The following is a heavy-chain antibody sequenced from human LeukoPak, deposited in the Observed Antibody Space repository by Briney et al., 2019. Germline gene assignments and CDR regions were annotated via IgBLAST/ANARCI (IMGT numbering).Heavy chain of an antibody. Sequence: GGSLRLSCAASGFTFSSYAMTRVRQAPGKGLEWVSSISNSGGETYHADSVKGRFTISRDNSKNTLYLQMNSLRAEDTAVYYCARTRDILTGYSIDFWGQGTLVTVSS. J-gene: IGHJ4*02. CDR3: ARTRDILTGYSIDF. CDR1: GFTFSSYA. V-gene: IGHV3-23*01. CDR2: ISNSGGET. D-gene: IGHD3-9*01.